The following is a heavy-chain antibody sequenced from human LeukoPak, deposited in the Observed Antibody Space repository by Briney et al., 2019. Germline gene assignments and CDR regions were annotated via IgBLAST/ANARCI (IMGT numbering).Heavy chain of an antibody. Sequence: PSETLSLTCTDSGGSISSGGYYWSWIRQHPGKGLEWIGYIYYSGSTYYNPSLKSRVTISVDTSKNQFSLRLSSVTAADTAVYYCARVGRTVPAAIANFFDYWGQGTLVTVSS. D-gene: IGHD2-2*02. J-gene: IGHJ4*02. V-gene: IGHV4-31*03. CDR2: IYYSGST. CDR3: ARVGRTVPAAIANFFDY. CDR1: GGSISSGGYY.